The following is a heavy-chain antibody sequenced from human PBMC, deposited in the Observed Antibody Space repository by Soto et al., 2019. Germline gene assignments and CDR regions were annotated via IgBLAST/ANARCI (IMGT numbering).Heavy chain of an antibody. J-gene: IGHJ4*02. CDR2: ICYSGST. CDR1: GGSISSYY. V-gene: IGHV4-59*12. CDR3: ARGGVDYYDSSGYYFSPYYFDY. D-gene: IGHD3-22*01. Sequence: SETLSLTCTVSGGSISSYYWSWIRQPPGKGLEWIGYICYSGSTNYNPSLKSRVTISVDRSKNQFSLKLSSVTAAHTAVYYCARGGVDYYDSSGYYFSPYYFDYWGQGTLVTVSS.